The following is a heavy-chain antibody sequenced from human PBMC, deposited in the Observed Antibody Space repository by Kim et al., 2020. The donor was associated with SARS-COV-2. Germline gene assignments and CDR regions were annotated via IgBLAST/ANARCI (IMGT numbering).Heavy chain of an antibody. CDR2: INPSGGST. CDR3: ARDLKELLWFGELLPQNWFDP. V-gene: IGHV1-46*01. D-gene: IGHD3-10*01. CDR1: GYTFTSYY. Sequence: ASVKVSCKASGYTFTSYYMHWVRQAPGQGLEWMGIINPSGGSTSYAQKFQGRVTMTRDTSTSTVYMELSSLRSEDTAVYYCARDLKELLWFGELLPQNWFDPWGQGTLVTVSS. J-gene: IGHJ5*02.